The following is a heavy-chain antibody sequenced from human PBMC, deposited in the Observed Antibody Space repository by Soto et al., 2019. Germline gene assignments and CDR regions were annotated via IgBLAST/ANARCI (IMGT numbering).Heavy chain of an antibody. CDR1: QFSLRSSH. D-gene: IGHD5-18*01. CDR2: ISSSNSNI. V-gene: IGHV3-48*01. Sequence: GGSLRLSCAASQFSLRSSHMNWVRQAPGRGLEWISYISSSNSNIYYADSVKGRFTISRDNSKNSLYLQMNSLRPEDTALYYCVRSKGGYSYGTPFDYWGQGTLVTVSS. J-gene: IGHJ4*02. CDR3: VRSKGGYSYGTPFDY.